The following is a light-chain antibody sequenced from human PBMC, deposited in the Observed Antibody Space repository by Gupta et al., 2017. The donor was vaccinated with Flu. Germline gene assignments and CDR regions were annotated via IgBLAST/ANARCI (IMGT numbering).Light chain of an antibody. J-gene: IGKJ3*01. CDR1: QSVSISY. V-gene: IGKV3-20*01. Sequence: IVLTQSPGTLSLSPGERATLSCRASQSVSISYLAWYQQKPGQAPRLLIYGASSRATSIPDRIISSSCGTDFTLTIIRLEPQDDSVYYCQQYGNRPLFTFGRGTKVDIK. CDR2: GAS. CDR3: QQYGNRPLFT.